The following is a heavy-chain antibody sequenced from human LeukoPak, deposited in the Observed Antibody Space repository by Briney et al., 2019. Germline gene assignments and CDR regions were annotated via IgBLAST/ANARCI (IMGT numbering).Heavy chain of an antibody. Sequence: SETLSLTCTVSGGSISSSSYYWGWIRQPPGKGLEWIGSIYYSGNTYYNPSLKSRVTISVDTSKNQFSLKLSSVTAADTAVYYCASVAARRGGWFDPWGQGTLVTVSS. CDR2: IYYSGNT. D-gene: IGHD6-6*01. V-gene: IGHV4-39*07. CDR1: GGSISSSSYY. J-gene: IGHJ5*02. CDR3: ASVAARRGGWFDP.